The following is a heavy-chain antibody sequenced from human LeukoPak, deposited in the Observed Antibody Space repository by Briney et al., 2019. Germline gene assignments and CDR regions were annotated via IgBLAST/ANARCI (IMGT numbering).Heavy chain of an antibody. CDR1: GFTFSSYG. CDR2: IWYDGSNK. J-gene: IGHJ4*02. D-gene: IGHD5-18*01. CDR3: ARAKYGYGSSVGFDY. Sequence: PGGSLRLSCAASGFTFSSYGMHWVRQAPGKGLEWVAIIWYDGSNKYYADSVKGRFTISRDNSKNTLYLQMNSLRAEDTAVYYCARAKYGYGSSVGFDYWGQGTLVTVSS. V-gene: IGHV3-33*01.